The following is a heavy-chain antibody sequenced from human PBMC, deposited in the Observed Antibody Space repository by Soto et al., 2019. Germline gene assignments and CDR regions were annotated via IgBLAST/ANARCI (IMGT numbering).Heavy chain of an antibody. V-gene: IGHV1-18*01. CDR1: GYTFTSYG. CDR2: ISAYNGNT. CDR3: ARGRPYGTNGVCYIAYFDY. J-gene: IGHJ4*02. D-gene: IGHD2-8*01. Sequence: GAPVKVTCKDSGYTFTSYGISWVRQAPGQGLEWMGWISAYNGNTNYARKLQGRVTMTTDTSTSTAYMELRSLRSDDTAVYYCARGRPYGTNGVCYIAYFDYRGQRTLVTVSS.